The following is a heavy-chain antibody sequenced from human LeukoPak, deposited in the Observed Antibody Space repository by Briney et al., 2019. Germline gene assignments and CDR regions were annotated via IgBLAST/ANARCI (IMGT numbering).Heavy chain of an antibody. CDR1: RYSLTSYV. D-gene: IGHD1-14*01. CDR2: MNPNSGNT. Sequence: ASVKVSRKPSRYSLTSYVVNGVRPATGQGHEWMGWMNPNSGNTSYAQKFQARVTMTRTTSIRTAYMELSSLRSEDTAVYYCARGGGSGKNYYYYYYIDVWGKGTTVTVSS. V-gene: IGHV1-8*01. CDR3: ARGGGSGKNYYYYYYIDV. J-gene: IGHJ6*03.